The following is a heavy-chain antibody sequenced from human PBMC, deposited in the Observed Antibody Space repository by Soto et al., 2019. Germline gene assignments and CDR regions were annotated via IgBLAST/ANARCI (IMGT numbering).Heavy chain of an antibody. CDR1: GFTFSSYG. J-gene: IGHJ6*02. V-gene: IGHV3-30*18. CDR2: ISYDGINK. D-gene: IGHD2-2*01. Sequence: QVQLVESGGGVVQPGRSLRLSCAASGFTFSSYGMHWVRQAPGKGLEWVAVISYDGINKYYADSVKGRFTISRDNSKNTLYLQMNSLKAAATAVYYCAKGHAIVLVPVAMNYYYGMDVWGQGTTVTITS. CDR3: AKGHAIVLVPVAMNYYYGMDV.